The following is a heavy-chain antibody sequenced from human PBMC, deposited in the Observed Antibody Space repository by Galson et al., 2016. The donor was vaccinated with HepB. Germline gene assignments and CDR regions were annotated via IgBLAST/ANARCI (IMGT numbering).Heavy chain of an antibody. CDR1: GDSVSSENAG. CDR3: ARHWDSTWYYFDY. CDR2: TYYRSKWYS. D-gene: IGHD1-7*01. V-gene: IGHV6-1*01. J-gene: IGHJ4*02. Sequence: CAISGDSVSSENAGWNWIRQSPSRGLEWRGKTYYRSKWYSDYAPSVKSRISIPADTSKNQFSLQFNSVTPEDTAVYYCARHWDSTWYYFDYWGQGTLVTVSS.